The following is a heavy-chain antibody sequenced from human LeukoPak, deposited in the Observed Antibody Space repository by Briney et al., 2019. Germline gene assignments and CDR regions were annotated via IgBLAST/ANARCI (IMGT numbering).Heavy chain of an antibody. CDR1: GGSISSGTYS. V-gene: IGHV4-39*01. D-gene: IGHD3-22*01. CDR3: AHSSGYYYVGY. Sequence: SETLSLTCTVSGGSISSGTYSWGWIRQPPGKGLKWIASISNSGSTYNNPSLKSRVTISVDTSKNQFSLKLSSVTAADTAVYYCAHSSGYYYVGYWGQGTLVTVSS. J-gene: IGHJ4*02. CDR2: ISNSGST.